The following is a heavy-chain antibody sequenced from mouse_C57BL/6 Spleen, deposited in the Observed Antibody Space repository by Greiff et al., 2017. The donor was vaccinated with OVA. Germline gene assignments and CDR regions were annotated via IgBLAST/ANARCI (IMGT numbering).Heavy chain of an antibody. J-gene: IGHJ2*01. CDR3: ARSNRLDY. CDR2: IDPSDSYT. Sequence: VQLQQPGAELVKPGASVKLSCKASGYTFTSYWMQWVKQRPGQGLEWIGEIDPSDSYTNNNQKFKGKATLTVDTSSSTAYMQLSSQTSEDSAVYYCARSNRLDYWGQGTTLTVSS. CDR1: GYTFTSYW. V-gene: IGHV1-50*01. D-gene: IGHD4-1*01.